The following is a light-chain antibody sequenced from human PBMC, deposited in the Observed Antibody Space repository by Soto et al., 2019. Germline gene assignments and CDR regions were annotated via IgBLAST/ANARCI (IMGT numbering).Light chain of an antibody. J-gene: IGKJ4*01. CDR3: QQANSVPLT. Sequence: DFQMTQAPSSVSASVGDRVTITCRACQGISGWLTWYQQKPGKAPKLLIYSAFSLQSGVPSRFSVSGYGTDFTPTISSLQPEDFATYDGQQANSVPLTYGRGTKVEIK. CDR1: QGISGW. CDR2: SAF. V-gene: IGKV1-12*01.